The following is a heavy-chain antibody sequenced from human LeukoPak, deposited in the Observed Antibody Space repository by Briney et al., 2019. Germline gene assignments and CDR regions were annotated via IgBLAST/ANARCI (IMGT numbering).Heavy chain of an antibody. J-gene: IGHJ5*02. Sequence: ASVKVSCKASGYTFTSYYMHWVRQAPGQGLEWMGIINPSGGSTSYAQKFQGRVTMTRDTSTSTVYMELSSLRSEDTAVYYCARDAGGTKKHNWFDPWGQGTLVTVSS. CDR2: INPSGGST. CDR3: ARDAGGTKKHNWFDP. CDR1: GYTFTSYY. V-gene: IGHV1-46*01. D-gene: IGHD6-25*01.